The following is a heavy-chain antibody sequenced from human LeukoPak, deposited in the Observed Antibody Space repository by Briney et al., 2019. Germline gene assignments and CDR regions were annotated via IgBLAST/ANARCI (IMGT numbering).Heavy chain of an antibody. CDR1: GGSISSYY. D-gene: IGHD6-19*01. CDR3: ARRVSEAGTLGLYYYYYMDV. J-gene: IGHJ6*03. Sequence: SETLSLTCTVSGGSISSYYWSWIRQPPGKGLEWIGYIYTSGSTNYKLSLKSRVTISVDTSKNQFSLKLRSVTAAHTAVYYCARRVSEAGTLGLYYYYYMDVWGKGTTVTVSS. V-gene: IGHV4-4*09. CDR2: IYTSGST.